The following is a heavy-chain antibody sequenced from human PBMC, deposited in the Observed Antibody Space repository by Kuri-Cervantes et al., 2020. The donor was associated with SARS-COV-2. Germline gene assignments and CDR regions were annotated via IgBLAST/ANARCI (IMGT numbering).Heavy chain of an antibody. J-gene: IGHJ4*02. Sequence: ASVKVSCKASGYTFTSYAMNWVRQAPGQGLEWMGWINTYNGNTNYAQKLQGRVTMTTDTSMSTAYMELRSLRSDDTAVYYCARDTGATAKDYWGQGTLVTVSS. CDR2: INTYNGNT. D-gene: IGHD1-26*01. CDR1: GYTFTSYA. CDR3: ARDTGATAKDY. V-gene: IGHV1-18*01.